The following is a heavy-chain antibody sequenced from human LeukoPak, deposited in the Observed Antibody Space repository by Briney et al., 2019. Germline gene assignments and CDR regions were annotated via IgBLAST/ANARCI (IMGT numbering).Heavy chain of an antibody. V-gene: IGHV3-21*01. CDR2: ISSSSGYI. Sequence: GGSLRLSCAASGFTFSTYSMNWVRQAPGKGLERVSCISSSSGYIYYADSVKGRFTISRDNAKNSLCLQMNSLRAEDTAVYYCARDASGGDYFDYWGQGTLVTVSS. CDR1: GFTFSTYS. CDR3: ARDASGGDYFDY. D-gene: IGHD2-21*01. J-gene: IGHJ4*02.